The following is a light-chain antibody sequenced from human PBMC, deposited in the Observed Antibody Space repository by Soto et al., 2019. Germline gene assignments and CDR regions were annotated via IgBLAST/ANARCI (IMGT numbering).Light chain of an antibody. CDR1: HDISSA. CDR2: DAS. CDR3: QQFNNYPIT. J-gene: IGKJ5*01. Sequence: AIQLTQSPSSLSASVGDRVTITCRASHDISSALAWYQQKSGKPPQLLIYDASGLDSGAPSRFSASGFGTDFALTISSLQPEDFATYYCQQFNNYPITFGQGTRLEIK. V-gene: IGKV1D-13*01.